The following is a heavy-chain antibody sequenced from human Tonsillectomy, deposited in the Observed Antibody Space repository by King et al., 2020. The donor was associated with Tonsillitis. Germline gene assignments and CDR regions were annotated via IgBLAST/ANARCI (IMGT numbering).Heavy chain of an antibody. V-gene: IGHV3-23*03. Sequence: VQLVESGGGLVQPGGSLRLSCAASGFTFSSYAMSWVRQAPGKGLEWVSVIYSGGSSTYYADSVKGRFTISRDNSKNTLYLQMNSLRAEDTAVYYCAKDSPSYCGGDCYSHGFDYWGQGTLVTVSS. D-gene: IGHD2-21*02. J-gene: IGHJ4*02. CDR2: IYSGGSST. CDR3: AKDSPSYCGGDCYSHGFDY. CDR1: GFTFSSYA.